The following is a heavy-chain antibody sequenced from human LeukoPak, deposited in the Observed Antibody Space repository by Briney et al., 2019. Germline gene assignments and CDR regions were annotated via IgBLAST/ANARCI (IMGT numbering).Heavy chain of an antibody. CDR1: GFTFSDYY. CDR2: ISSSGSTI. Sequence: PGGSLRLSCAASGFTFSDYYMSWIRQAPGKGLEWVSHISSSGSTIYYADSVKGRFTISRDNAKDSLYLQMNSLRAEDTAVYYCARGGEDYYDSSVYLGAFDIWAQGKMVT. D-gene: IGHD3-22*01. J-gene: IGHJ3*02. V-gene: IGHV3-11*01. CDR3: ARGGEDYYDSSVYLGAFDI.